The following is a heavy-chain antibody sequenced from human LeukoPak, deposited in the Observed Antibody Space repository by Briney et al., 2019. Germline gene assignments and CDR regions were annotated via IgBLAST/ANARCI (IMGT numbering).Heavy chain of an antibody. CDR1: GGSISSGGYS. D-gene: IGHD3-10*01. Sequence: PSQTLSLTCTVSGGSISSGGYSWSWIRQPPGKGLEWIGYIYYSGNTNYNPSLKSRVTISVDTSKNQFSLKLSSVTAADTAVYYCARCGLRGVITPFDYWGQGTLVTVSS. J-gene: IGHJ4*02. CDR3: ARCGLRGVITPFDY. V-gene: IGHV4-61*08. CDR2: IYYSGNT.